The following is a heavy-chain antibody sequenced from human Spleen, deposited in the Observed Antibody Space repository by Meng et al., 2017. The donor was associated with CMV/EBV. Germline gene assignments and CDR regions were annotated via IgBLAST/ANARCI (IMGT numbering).Heavy chain of an antibody. CDR3: AKDSSFGLVVAHYGMDV. Sequence: GGSLRLSCAASGFTFSSYGMHWVRQAPGKGLEWVAFIRYDGSNKYYADSVKGRFTISRDNSKNTLYLQMNSLRAEDTALYYCAKDSSFGLVVAHYGMDVWGQGTTVTVSS. D-gene: IGHD5-18*01. V-gene: IGHV3-30*02. J-gene: IGHJ6*02. CDR1: GFTFSSYG. CDR2: IRYDGSNK.